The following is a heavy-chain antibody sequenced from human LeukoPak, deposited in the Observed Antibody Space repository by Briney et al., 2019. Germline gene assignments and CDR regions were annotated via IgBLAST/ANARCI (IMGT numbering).Heavy chain of an antibody. V-gene: IGHV4-61*02. D-gene: IGHD3-10*01. CDR3: ARDYYGSGSFDY. CDR2: IYTSGST. CDR1: GGSINSDSYY. J-gene: IGHJ4*02. Sequence: SETLSLTCTVSGGSINSDSYYWSWIRQPAGKGLEWIGRIYTSGSTNYNPSLKSRVTMSVDTSKNQFSLKLSSVTAADTAVYYCARDYYGSGSFDYWGQGTLVTVSS.